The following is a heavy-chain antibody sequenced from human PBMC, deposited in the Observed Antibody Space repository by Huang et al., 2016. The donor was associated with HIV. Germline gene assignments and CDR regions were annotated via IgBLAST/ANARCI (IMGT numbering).Heavy chain of an antibody. J-gene: IGHJ3*02. V-gene: IGHV7-4-1*02. CDR2: SNTQTGNP. D-gene: IGHD3-22*01. CDR1: GYTFSSYA. Sequence: QVQLVQSGSELKKPGASVKVSCKASGYTFSSYAMNWVRQATGPGLEWMGWSNTQTGNPTYAHGVPGRFAFSLDTSVRTAYLQIISLKAEDTAVYYWARENKYYDSSGYWISDAFDIWGQGTMVTVSS. CDR3: ARENKYYDSSGYWISDAFDI.